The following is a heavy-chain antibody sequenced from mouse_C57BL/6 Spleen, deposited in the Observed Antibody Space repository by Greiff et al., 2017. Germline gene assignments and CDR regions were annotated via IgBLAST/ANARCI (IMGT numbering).Heavy chain of an antibody. CDR1: GFTFSDYG. V-gene: IGHV5-17*01. D-gene: IGHD2-4*01. J-gene: IGHJ4*01. Sequence: VKVEESGGGLVKPGGSLKLSCAASGFTFSDYGMHWVRQAPEKGMEWVAYISSGSSTIYYADTVKGRFTISRDNAKTTLFLQMTSLRSEDTAMYYCARDYAYAMDYWGQGTSVTVSS. CDR2: ISSGSSTI. CDR3: ARDYAYAMDY.